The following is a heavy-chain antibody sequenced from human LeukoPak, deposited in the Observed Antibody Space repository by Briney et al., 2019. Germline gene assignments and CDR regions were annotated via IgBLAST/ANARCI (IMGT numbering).Heavy chain of an antibody. CDR2: ISSDGSNK. CDR1: GFTFSIYA. V-gene: IGHV3-30-3*01. Sequence: GGSLRPSCAASGFTFSIYAMHWVRQAPGNGLEWVAFISSDGSNKYYADSVKGRFTISRDNSKNTLYLQMNGLRDEDTAVYYCNPHDSASQFWGQGTLVTVSS. CDR3: NPHDSASQF. D-gene: IGHD6-6*01. J-gene: IGHJ4*02.